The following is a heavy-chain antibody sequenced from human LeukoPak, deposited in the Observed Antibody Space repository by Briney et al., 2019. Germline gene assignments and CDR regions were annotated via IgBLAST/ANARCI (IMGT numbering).Heavy chain of an antibody. V-gene: IGHV3-30*18. CDR2: ISYDGSNK. D-gene: IGHD6-19*01. Sequence: GGSLRLSCAASGFTFSSYGMHWVRQAPGKGLEWVGVISYDGSNKYYADSVKGRFTISRDNSKNTLYLQMNSLRAEDTAVYYCAKTSAGDYYGMDVWGQGTTVTVSS. CDR1: GFTFSSYG. J-gene: IGHJ6*02. CDR3: AKTSAGDYYGMDV.